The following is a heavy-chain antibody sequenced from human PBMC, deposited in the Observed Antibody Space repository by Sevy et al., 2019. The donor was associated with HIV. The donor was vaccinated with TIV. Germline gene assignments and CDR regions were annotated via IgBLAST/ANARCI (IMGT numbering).Heavy chain of an antibody. CDR2: ISGSGGTT. J-gene: IGHJ6*02. V-gene: IGHV3-23*01. D-gene: IGHD6-19*01. CDR1: GFTFTNYA. CDR3: AKVLARGVAVAGTAWGMDV. Sequence: GGSLRLSCAASGFTFTNYAMNWVRQAPGKGLQWVSAISGSGGTTYYADSVQGRFTISRDKTKYTLYLHMNSLRAEDTAVYYCAKVLARGVAVAGTAWGMDVWGQGTTVTVSS.